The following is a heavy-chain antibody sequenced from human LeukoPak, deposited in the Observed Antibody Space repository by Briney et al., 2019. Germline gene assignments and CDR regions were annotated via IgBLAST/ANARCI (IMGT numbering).Heavy chain of an antibody. CDR2: ITHSGST. V-gene: IGHV4-34*01. Sequence: SETLSLTCAVYGGSFSGYYRSWIRQPPGKGLEWIGEITHSGSTNYNPSLKSRVTISVDTSKNQFSLKLSSVTAADTAVYYCARGITMVRGVTRGNWFDPWGQGTLVTVSS. CDR1: GGSFSGYY. J-gene: IGHJ5*02. D-gene: IGHD3-10*01. CDR3: ARGITMVRGVTRGNWFDP.